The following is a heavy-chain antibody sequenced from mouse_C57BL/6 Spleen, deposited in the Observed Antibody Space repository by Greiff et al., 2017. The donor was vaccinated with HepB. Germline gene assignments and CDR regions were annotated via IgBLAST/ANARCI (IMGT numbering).Heavy chain of an antibody. J-gene: IGHJ2*01. Sequence: VQLKQSGTVLVRPGASVKMSCKTSGYTFTSYWMHWVKQRPGQGLEWIGAIYPGNSDTSYNQKFKGKATLTAVTSASTAYMELSSLTNEDAAVYYSTAAVVAAFGYWGQGTTVTVAS. CDR3: TAAVVAAFGY. CDR2: IYPGNSDT. V-gene: IGHV1-5*01. D-gene: IGHD1-1*01. CDR1: GYTFTSYW.